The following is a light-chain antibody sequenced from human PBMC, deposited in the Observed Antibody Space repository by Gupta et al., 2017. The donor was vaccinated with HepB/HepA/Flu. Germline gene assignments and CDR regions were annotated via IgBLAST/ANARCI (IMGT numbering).Light chain of an antibody. J-gene: IGLJ1*01. V-gene: IGLV1-40*01. CDR2: GNT. CDR1: SSSIGAGFD. Sequence: QSVLTQPPSVSGAPGQRVTISCTGGSSSIGAGFDVHWYQHLPGAAPKLLIFGNTNRPSGVPDRFSCSKSATSASLAITGLQAEDEADYYCQSYDRSLSDYVFGTGTRVTVV. CDR3: QSYDRSLSDYV.